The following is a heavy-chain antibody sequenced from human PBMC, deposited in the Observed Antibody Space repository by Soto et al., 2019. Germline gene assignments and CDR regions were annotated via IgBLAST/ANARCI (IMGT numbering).Heavy chain of an antibody. J-gene: IGHJ5*02. Sequence: ASVKVSFKVSGYTLSDFYMHWVKQAPGKGLEWMGLADPEDAETIYAEKFQGRVTIIADTSTDTAYMELSSLRSDDTAVYYCATAFRARLGWFDPWGQGTQVTVSS. V-gene: IGHV1-69-2*01. CDR1: GYTLSDFY. CDR2: ADPEDAET. D-gene: IGHD3-10*01. CDR3: ATAFRARLGWFDP.